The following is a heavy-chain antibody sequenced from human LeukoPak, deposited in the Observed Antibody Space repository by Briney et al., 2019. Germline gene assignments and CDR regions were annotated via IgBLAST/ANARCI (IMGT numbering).Heavy chain of an antibody. CDR3: ARSAVADTLSAYYFDY. D-gene: IGHD6-19*01. V-gene: IGHV1-18*01. CDR1: GYTFITSD. J-gene: IGHJ4*02. Sequence: ASVKVSCKASGYTFITSDISWVRQAPGHGLEWIGLISAYNRNTNYAQKIQGRLTMTTDTSTNTAYMELRSLRSDETAVYYCARSAVADTLSAYYFDYWGQGTLVTVSS. CDR2: ISAYNRNT.